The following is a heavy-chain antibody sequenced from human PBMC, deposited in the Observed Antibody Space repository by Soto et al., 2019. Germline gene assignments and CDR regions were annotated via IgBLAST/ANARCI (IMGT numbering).Heavy chain of an antibody. CDR1: GFTFGDYA. J-gene: IGHJ4*02. CDR3: SRYPDY. V-gene: IGHV3-49*03. CDR2: IRSKLYGGTI. Sequence: GGSLRLSCTASGFTFGDYALSWFRQAPGKGLEWLSFIRSKLYGGTIEYAASVKGRFTISRDDPQSIAYLQMNNLKSEDTAVYYCSRYPDYWGKGTLVTVST.